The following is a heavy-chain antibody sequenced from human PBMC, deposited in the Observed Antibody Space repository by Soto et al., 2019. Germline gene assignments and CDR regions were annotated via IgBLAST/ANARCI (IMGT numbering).Heavy chain of an antibody. CDR3: TKGTWLDI. CDR2: ISVSDPGT. Sequence: EVQLLESGGGLVQPGGSLRLSCAASGFTFGSHDMSWVRQAPGKVVEWVSSISVSDPGTYYADSVKGRFTLSRDISKNTLFLQMDRLRAEDTALYFCTKGTWLDIWGQGTMVTVSP. J-gene: IGHJ3*02. V-gene: IGHV3-23*01. CDR1: GFTFGSHD. D-gene: IGHD6-19*01.